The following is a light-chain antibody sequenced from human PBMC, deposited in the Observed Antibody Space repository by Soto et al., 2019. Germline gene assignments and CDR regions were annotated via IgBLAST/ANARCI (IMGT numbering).Light chain of an antibody. CDR2: GAS. CDR3: QQYGSSPPT. CDR1: QSVSSSY. J-gene: IGKJ4*01. Sequence: IAFTRSQGTLSLSQQEGGSVYPRDSQSVSSSYLARYQQKPGQAPRLLIYGASSRATGIPDRLSGSGSGTDFTLPTCRLEPEDFAVYYCQQYGSSPPTFGGGTKVDIK. V-gene: IGKV3-20*01.